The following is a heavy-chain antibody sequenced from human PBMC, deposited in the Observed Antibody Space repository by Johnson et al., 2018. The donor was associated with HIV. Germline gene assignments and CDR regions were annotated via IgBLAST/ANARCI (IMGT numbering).Heavy chain of an antibody. D-gene: IGHD2-15*01. V-gene: IGHV3-30*04. CDR1: GFTFTSYA. CDR3: ARVARHDGWWFDAFDI. CDR2: LSYDGSTK. Sequence: QEQLVESGGGVVQPGRSLRLSCAASGFTFTSYAMHWVRQAPGKGLEWVASLSYDGSTKDYADSVKGRFTISRDISKNTLYLQMNSLRAEDTAVYYCARVARHDGWWFDAFDIWGQGTMVTVSS. J-gene: IGHJ3*02.